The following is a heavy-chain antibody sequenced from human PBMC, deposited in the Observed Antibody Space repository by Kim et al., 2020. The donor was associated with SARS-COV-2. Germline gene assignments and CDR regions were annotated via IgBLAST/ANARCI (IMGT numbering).Heavy chain of an antibody. Sequence: SVKVSCKASGGTFSSYAISWVRQAPGQGLEWMGGIIPIFGTANYAQKFQGRVTITADESTSTAYMELSSLRSEDTAVYYCARLRTVVRPGYFDYWGQGTLVTVSS. D-gene: IGHD2-15*01. J-gene: IGHJ4*02. CDR1: GGTFSSYA. CDR2: IIPIFGTA. CDR3: ARLRTVVRPGYFDY. V-gene: IGHV1-69*13.